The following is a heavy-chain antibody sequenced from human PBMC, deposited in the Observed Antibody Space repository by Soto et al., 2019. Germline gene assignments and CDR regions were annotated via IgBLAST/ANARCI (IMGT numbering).Heavy chain of an antibody. V-gene: IGHV3-30-3*01. J-gene: IGHJ3*02. CDR2: ISYDGSNK. CDR3: ARADRGSGAFDI. Sequence: SLRLSCAASGFTFSSYAMHWVRQAPGKGLEWVAVISYDGSNKYYADSVKGRFTISRDNSKNTLYLQMNSLRAEDTAVYYCARADRGSGAFDIWGQGTMVTVSS. CDR1: GFTFSSYA.